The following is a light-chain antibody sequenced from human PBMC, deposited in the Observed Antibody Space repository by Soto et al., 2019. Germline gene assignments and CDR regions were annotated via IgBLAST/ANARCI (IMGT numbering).Light chain of an antibody. J-gene: IGLJ3*02. V-gene: IGLV4-60*02. CDR2: LERSGSY. CDR1: SGHSSYI. Sequence: QSVLTQSSSASASLGSSVKLTCTLSSGHSSYIIAWHQQQPGKAPRYLMKLERSGSYNKGSGVPDRFSGSSSGADRYLTISNLQFEDEADYYCETWDSDTPKVFGGGTKLTGL. CDR3: ETWDSDTPKV.